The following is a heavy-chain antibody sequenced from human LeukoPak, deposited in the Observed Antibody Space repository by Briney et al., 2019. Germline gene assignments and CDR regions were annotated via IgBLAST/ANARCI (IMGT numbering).Heavy chain of an antibody. D-gene: IGHD2-21*01. CDR2: MYYRGTT. J-gene: IGHJ4*02. CDR1: GRSISSSSYH. V-gene: IGHV4-39*02. CDR3: AREYSRSVVAGSRPDL. Sequence: SETLALTCSVSGRSISSSSYHWGWIRQSPGRGLEWIGSMYYRGTTYENSSLKSRLTLSIDTSNNQFSLKLTSVTAADTAVYFCAREYSRSVVAGSRPDLWGQGLLVTVSS.